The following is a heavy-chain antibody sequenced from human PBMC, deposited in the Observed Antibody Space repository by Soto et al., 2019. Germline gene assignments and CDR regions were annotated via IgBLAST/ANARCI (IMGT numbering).Heavy chain of an antibody. CDR2: ISTSGTT. V-gene: IGHV4-4*07. CDR1: GASISSYF. D-gene: IGHD6-19*01. Sequence: SETLSLTCTVSGASISSYFWTWIRQPAGKGLDWIGRISTSGTTNYNPSLKSRVTMSVDTSKTHFSLNLSSVTAADTAVYYCAREAGPDRWFDPWGQGTLVTVSS. J-gene: IGHJ5*02. CDR3: AREAGPDRWFDP.